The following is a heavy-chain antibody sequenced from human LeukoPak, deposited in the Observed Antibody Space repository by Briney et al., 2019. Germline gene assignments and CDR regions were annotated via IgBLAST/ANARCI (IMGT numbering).Heavy chain of an antibody. V-gene: IGHV4-31*03. CDR2: VYYSGST. J-gene: IGHJ4*02. Sequence: PSQTLSLTCTVSGGSISSGGYYWSWIRQHPGKGLEWIGYVYYSGSTYYNPSLKSRVTISVETSKNQFSLKLSSVTAADTAVYYCARDGYGDYVLDYWGQGTLVTVSS. CDR1: GGSISSGGYY. CDR3: ARDGYGDYVLDY. D-gene: IGHD4-17*01.